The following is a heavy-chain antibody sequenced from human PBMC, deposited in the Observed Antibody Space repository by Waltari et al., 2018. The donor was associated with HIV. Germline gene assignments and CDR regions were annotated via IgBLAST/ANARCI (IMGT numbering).Heavy chain of an antibody. V-gene: IGHV4-59*02. CDR2: VYYTGVT. D-gene: IGHD6-19*01. J-gene: IGHJ4*02. CDR3: AGSVSGTVGYFDY. Sequence: QVQLEESGPGLVKPSETLSLPCGVSGGSVTSFYWSWIRQVPGKGLQWIGYVYYTGVTNYRPSLKGRVTISIQTSKSQFSLKLNSVTPADTAVYYCAGSVSGTVGYFDYWGPGTSVTVSS. CDR1: GGSVTSFY.